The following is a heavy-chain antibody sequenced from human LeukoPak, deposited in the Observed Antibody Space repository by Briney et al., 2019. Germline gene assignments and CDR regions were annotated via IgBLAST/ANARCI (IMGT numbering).Heavy chain of an antibody. Sequence: NTSETLSLTCTVSGGSVSSGSYYWSWIRQPPGKGLEWIGYVYYTGSTNYNPSLKSRVTMFEDKSKNQFSLRLYSVTVADTAVYYCARHFAYSSSSYFDYWGQGSLVTVSS. CDR3: ARHFAYSSSSYFDY. J-gene: IGHJ4*02. CDR2: VYYTGST. V-gene: IGHV4-61*01. D-gene: IGHD6-6*01. CDR1: GGSVSSGSYY.